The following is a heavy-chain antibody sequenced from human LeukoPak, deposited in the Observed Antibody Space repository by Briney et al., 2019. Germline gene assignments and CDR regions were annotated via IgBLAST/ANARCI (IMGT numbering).Heavy chain of an antibody. Sequence: PGGSLRLSCAASGFTFSSYAMSWVRQAPGKGLEWVSAISGSGGSTYYADSVKGRFTISRDSSKNTLYLQMNSLRAEDTAVYYCARAVITGTQSTNKYNWFDPWGQGTLVTVSS. CDR1: GFTFSSYA. D-gene: IGHD1-20*01. J-gene: IGHJ5*02. V-gene: IGHV3-23*01. CDR2: ISGSGGST. CDR3: ARAVITGTQSTNKYNWFDP.